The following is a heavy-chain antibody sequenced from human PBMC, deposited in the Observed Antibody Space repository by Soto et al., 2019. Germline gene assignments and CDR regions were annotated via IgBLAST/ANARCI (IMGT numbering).Heavy chain of an antibody. J-gene: IGHJ6*01. Sequence: QVQLVESGGGVVQPGRSLRLSCAASGFTFSSYGMHWVRQAPGKGLEWVAVISYDGSNKYYADSVKGRFTISRDNSKITLYLQMNSLRAEDTAVYYCAKIPRAGIAAAGTPHYYGMDVW. V-gene: IGHV3-30*18. CDR2: ISYDGSNK. CDR3: AKIPRAGIAAAGTPHYYGMDV. CDR1: GFTFSSYG. D-gene: IGHD6-13*01.